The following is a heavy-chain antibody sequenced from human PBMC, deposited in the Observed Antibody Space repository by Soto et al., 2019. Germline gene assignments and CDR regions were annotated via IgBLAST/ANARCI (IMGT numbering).Heavy chain of an antibody. V-gene: IGHV3-21*01. D-gene: IGHD3-22*01. J-gene: IGHJ3*02. CDR1: GFTFSSYS. Sequence: GGSLRLSCAASGFTFSSYSMNWVRQAPGKGLEWVSSISSSSSYIYYADSVKGRFTISRDNAKNSLYLQMNSLRAEATAAYYCVRPYDSSGYTANDGFDSWGQGTRV. CDR2: ISSSSSYI. CDR3: VRPYDSSGYTANDGFDS.